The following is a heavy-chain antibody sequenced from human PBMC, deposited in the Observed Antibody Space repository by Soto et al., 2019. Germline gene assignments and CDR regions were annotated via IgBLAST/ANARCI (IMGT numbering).Heavy chain of an antibody. D-gene: IGHD3-9*01. V-gene: IGHV1-18*01. CDR1: GYTFTAYG. CDR3: ARDLNTDPTAYYSFAY. Sequence: QVQLVQSGPEVTMPGASVKVSCKPSGYTFTAYGLAWLRQAPGQMPEWLGWVGTANANTNYAEKFQGRVTMTSDRSTPTPYMELRSLRSDDTSVYYCARDLNTDPTAYYSFAYWGQGTLVSVSS. J-gene: IGHJ4*02. CDR2: VGTANANT.